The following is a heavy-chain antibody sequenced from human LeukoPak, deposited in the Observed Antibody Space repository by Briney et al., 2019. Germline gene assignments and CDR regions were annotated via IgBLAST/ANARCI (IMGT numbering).Heavy chain of an antibody. D-gene: IGHD3-10*01. V-gene: IGHV3-7*01. Sequence: GGSLRLSCAASGFTFSSYWMSWVRQAPGKGLEWVANIKQDGSEKYYVDSVKGRFTISRDNAKNSLYLQMNSLRAEDTAVYYCAREYYGSGSYRIDYWGLGTLVTVSS. CDR2: IKQDGSEK. J-gene: IGHJ4*02. CDR3: AREYYGSGSYRIDY. CDR1: GFTFSSYW.